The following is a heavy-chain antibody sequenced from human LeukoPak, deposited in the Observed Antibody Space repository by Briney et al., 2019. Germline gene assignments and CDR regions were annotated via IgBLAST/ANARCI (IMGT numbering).Heavy chain of an antibody. Sequence: PSETLSLTCTVSGGSISSYYWSWIRQPPGKGLEWIGYIYYSGSTNYNPSLKSRVTISVDTSKNQFSLKLRSVTAADTAVYYCATSRQLLDNWFDPWGQGTLVTVSS. V-gene: IGHV4-59*01. J-gene: IGHJ5*02. CDR1: GGSISSYY. CDR2: IYYSGST. D-gene: IGHD2-2*01. CDR3: ATSRQLLDNWFDP.